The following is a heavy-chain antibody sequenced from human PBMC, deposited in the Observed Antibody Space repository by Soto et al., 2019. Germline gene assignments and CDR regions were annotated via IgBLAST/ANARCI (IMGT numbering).Heavy chain of an antibody. Sequence: EVQLVESGGGLIQPGGSLRLSCEVSGFSVSGNYMSWVRQAPGKWLDLVSVIYSGGSRYYADSVRGRFTISRDESQNTLYPQMNNLSAEDTAVYYCARSMMVRGVLFDLWGRGSLVSVSS. J-gene: IGHJ2*01. CDR2: IYSGGSR. V-gene: IGHV3-53*01. CDR3: ARSMMVRGVLFDL. D-gene: IGHD3-10*01. CDR1: GFSVSGNY.